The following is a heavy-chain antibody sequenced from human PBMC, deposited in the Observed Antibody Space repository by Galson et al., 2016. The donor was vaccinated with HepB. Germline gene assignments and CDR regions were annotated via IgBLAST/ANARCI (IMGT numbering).Heavy chain of an antibody. D-gene: IGHD1-1*01. Sequence: SLRLSCAASGFVFSNFGLSWVRQAPGKGLEWVASISTRRTTNYSEYVQGRFTISRDNSNNTLYLQMNGLRAEDTAVYYCAKERLVRRIVYHWGQGTLLTVSS. CDR1: GFVFSNFG. CDR3: AKERLVRRIVYH. CDR2: ISTRRTT. V-gene: IGHV3-23*01. J-gene: IGHJ5*02.